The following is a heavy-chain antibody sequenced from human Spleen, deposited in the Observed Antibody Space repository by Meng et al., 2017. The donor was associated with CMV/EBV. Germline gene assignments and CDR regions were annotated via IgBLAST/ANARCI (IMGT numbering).Heavy chain of an antibody. Sequence: ASGKVSCKASGYTLTGYNSHWVRQAPGQGLEWMGWSNPNSGGTKYAQKFQGRVTMTRDTSIRTAYMELSRLRSDDTAVYYCASHKNVLRFLEWSSDAFDIWGQGTMVTVSS. J-gene: IGHJ3*02. CDR3: ASHKNVLRFLEWSSDAFDI. D-gene: IGHD3-3*01. CDR2: SNPNSGGT. V-gene: IGHV1-2*02. CDR1: GYTLTGYN.